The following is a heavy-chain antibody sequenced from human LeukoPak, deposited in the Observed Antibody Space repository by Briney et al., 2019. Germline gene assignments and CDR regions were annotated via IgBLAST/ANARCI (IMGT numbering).Heavy chain of an antibody. D-gene: IGHD2-2*01. CDR2: ISGDGGST. J-gene: IGHJ5*02. CDR1: GFTFDDYA. CDR3: AKDIGDIVVVPAAENWFDP. V-gene: IGHV3-43*02. Sequence: GRSLRLSCAASGFTFDDYAMHWVREGPGRGLEWVSVISGDGGSTYYADSVKGRFTISRDNSKNSLYLQLNTLRTEDTALYYCAKDIGDIVVVPAAENWFDPWGQGTLVTVSS.